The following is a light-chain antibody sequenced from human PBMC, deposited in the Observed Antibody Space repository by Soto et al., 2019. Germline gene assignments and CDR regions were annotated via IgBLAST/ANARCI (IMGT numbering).Light chain of an antibody. V-gene: IGLV2-23*02. Sequence: QSVLTQPASVSGSPGQSITISCTGTSSDVWSYNLVSWYQQHPGKAPKLMIYEVSKRPSGVSNRFSGSKSGNTASLTISGLQAEDEADYYCCSYAGSSTWIFGGGTKVTVL. CDR2: EVS. CDR1: SSDVWSYNL. CDR3: CSYAGSSTWI. J-gene: IGLJ2*01.